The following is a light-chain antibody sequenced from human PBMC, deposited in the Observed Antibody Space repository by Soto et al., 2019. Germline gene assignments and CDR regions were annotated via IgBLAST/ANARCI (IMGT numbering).Light chain of an antibody. V-gene: IGKV1-5*03. CDR3: QQYETYLKT. J-gene: IGKJ1*01. CDR2: KAS. Sequence: DIQMPQSPSTLSASVGDRVTITCRASESIDSWLAWHQQKPGRAPKLLISKASSLESGVPSRFSGSGSGTEFTLTISRVQPEDFATYYCQQYETYLKTFGQGTNVDIK. CDR1: ESIDSW.